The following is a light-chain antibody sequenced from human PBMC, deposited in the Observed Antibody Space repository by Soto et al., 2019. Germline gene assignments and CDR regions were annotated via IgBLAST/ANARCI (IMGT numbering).Light chain of an antibody. CDR2: DAS. CDR3: QQYENYWT. CDR1: QSISSW. Sequence: IKMTQSPSALSATAGDRVPLTFRASQSISSWLAWYQHKPGKAPKLLIYDASNLDSGVPSRFSGSGSGTEFSLTISNLQPDDCATYYCQQYENYWTFGQGTKVDI. J-gene: IGKJ1*01. V-gene: IGKV1-5*01.